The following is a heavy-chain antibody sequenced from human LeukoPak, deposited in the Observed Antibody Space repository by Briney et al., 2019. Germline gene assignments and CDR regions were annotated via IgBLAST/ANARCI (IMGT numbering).Heavy chain of an antibody. CDR1: GCTFTSYD. D-gene: IGHD5-18*01. J-gene: IGHJ6*03. V-gene: IGHV1-8*01. Sequence: GASVTVSCLASGCTFTSYDINWVRPATGHGLEWIGWMKPNIGNTGHAQKFQGRVTMTRNTSISTAYMDLSSLRSEDTAVYYCARGYSYGYGGYYYYYMDVWGKGTPVTVSS. CDR3: ARGYSYGYGGYYYYYMDV. CDR2: MKPNIGNT.